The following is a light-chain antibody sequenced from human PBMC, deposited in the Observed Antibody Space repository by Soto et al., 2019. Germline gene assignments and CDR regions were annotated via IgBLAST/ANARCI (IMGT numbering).Light chain of an antibody. CDR2: LNSDGSH. CDR3: QTWGTGIQM. J-gene: IGLJ3*02. V-gene: IGLV4-69*01. CDR1: SGHSSYA. Sequence: QLVLTQSPSASASLGASVKLTCTLSSGHSSYAIAWHQQQPEKGPRYLMKLNSDGSHSKGDGIPDRFSGSSSGAERYLTIXSLQSEDEADYYCQTWGTGIQMFGGGTKLTVL.